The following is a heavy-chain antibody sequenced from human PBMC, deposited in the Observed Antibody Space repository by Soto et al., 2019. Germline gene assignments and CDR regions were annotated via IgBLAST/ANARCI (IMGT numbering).Heavy chain of an antibody. CDR2: INGPSSAI. Sequence: EVQLVESGGDLVQPGGSLRLSCAASGFTFNTYSMHWVRQAPGKGLEWVSYINGPSSAIFYADSVKGRFTISRDNXXTLLYLQMNSLGAEDTAVYYCARAATQWELRHADYWGRGTLVTVSS. CDR1: GFTFNTYS. CDR3: ARAATQWELRHADY. V-gene: IGHV3-48*01. D-gene: IGHD1-26*01. J-gene: IGHJ4*02.